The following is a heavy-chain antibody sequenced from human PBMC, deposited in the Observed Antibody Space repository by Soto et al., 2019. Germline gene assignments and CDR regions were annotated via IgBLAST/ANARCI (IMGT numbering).Heavy chain of an antibody. J-gene: IGHJ4*01. Sequence: QVQLVQSGAEVKKPGASVKVSCKASGYTFTNYGINWVRQAPGQGLEWLGWVSAYNGERRYAQRVQASVIMTTDTSTTTAYMELRSLRSDDTAVYYCSRGTSRTASGDYWGQGTLVTVSS. CDR3: SRGTSRTASGDY. V-gene: IGHV1-18*01. D-gene: IGHD2-2*01. CDR1: GYTFTNYG. CDR2: VSAYNGER.